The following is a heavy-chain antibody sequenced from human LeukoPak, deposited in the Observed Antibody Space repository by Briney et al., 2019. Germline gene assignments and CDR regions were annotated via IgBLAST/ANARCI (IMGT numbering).Heavy chain of an antibody. D-gene: IGHD5-12*01. CDR1: GGSISTTNW. J-gene: IGHJ6*02. CDR3: ARDAGTITYYYYGMDV. V-gene: IGHV4-4*02. Sequence: SETLSLTCAVSGGSISTTNWWTWVRQPPGKGLEWIGSINHSGTTYYNPSLKSRVTISADRSKNQFSLKVSSVTAADTAVYYCARDAGTITYYYYGMDVWGQGTTVTVSS. CDR2: INHSGTT.